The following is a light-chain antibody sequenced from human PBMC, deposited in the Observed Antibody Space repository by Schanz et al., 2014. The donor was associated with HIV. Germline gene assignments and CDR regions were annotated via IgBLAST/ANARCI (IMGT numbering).Light chain of an antibody. CDR2: GAS. V-gene: IGKV3-20*01. Sequence: EIVMTQSPATLSVSPGERATLSCRASQSVSTNFAWYQHKPGQAPRLLINGASSRATGIPDRFSGSGSGTDFTLTISRLEPEDFAVYFCQQYGSSPRTFGQGTKVEIK. CDR3: QQYGSSPRT. CDR1: QSVSTN. J-gene: IGKJ1*01.